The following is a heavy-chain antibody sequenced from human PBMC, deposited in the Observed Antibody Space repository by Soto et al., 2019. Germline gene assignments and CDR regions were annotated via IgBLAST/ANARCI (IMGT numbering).Heavy chain of an antibody. J-gene: IGHJ4*02. D-gene: IGHD4-17*01. CDR1: GGTFSTFG. V-gene: IGHV1-69*13. Sequence: ASVKLSYKASGGTFSTFGISWVRQAPGQGLEWMGGIIPFFGTARYSQKFEDRITITADESTNTVYMDLRSQTYEDTAIYYCAKSAPMDAGDKYYYDFWGQGALVTVSS. CDR3: AKSAPMDAGDKYYYDF. CDR2: IIPFFGTA.